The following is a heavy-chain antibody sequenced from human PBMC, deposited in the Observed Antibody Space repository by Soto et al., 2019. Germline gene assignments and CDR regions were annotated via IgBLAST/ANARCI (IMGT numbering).Heavy chain of an antibody. CDR2: IYYSGST. Sequence: LSLTCTVSGGSISSYYWSWIRQPPGKGLEWIGYIYYSGSTNYNPSLKSRVTISVDTSKNQFSLKLSSVTAADTAVYYCAREERKGYYYYYGMDVWGQGTTVTVSS. J-gene: IGHJ6*02. V-gene: IGHV4-59*01. CDR3: AREERKGYYYYYGMDV. CDR1: GGSISSYY.